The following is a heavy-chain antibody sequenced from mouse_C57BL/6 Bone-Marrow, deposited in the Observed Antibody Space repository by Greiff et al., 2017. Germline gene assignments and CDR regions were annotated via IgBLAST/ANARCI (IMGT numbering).Heavy chain of an antibody. J-gene: IGHJ4*01. CDR2: MNPNGGSP. D-gene: IGHD2-4*01. V-gene: IGHV1-64*01. CDR3: ARAYDYDEYAMDY. Sequence: QVQLQQPGAELVKPGASVKLSCKASGYTFTNYWMHWVKQRPGQGLEWIGMMNPNGGSPDYNEKFKSEATLSVDKSSRTAYMELSSLTSEDSAVYYWARAYDYDEYAMDYWGQGTSVTVSS. CDR1: GYTFTNYW.